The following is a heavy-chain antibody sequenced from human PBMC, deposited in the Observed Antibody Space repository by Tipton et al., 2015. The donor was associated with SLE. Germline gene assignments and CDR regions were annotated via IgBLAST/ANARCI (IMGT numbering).Heavy chain of an antibody. CDR1: GGSISRYY. CDR3: ARDLRGARGLDY. V-gene: IGHV4-59*01. J-gene: IGHJ4*02. D-gene: IGHD4/OR15-4a*01. Sequence: TLSLTCTVSGGSISRYYWSWIRQPPGKGLEWIGYIYYSGSTNYNPSLKSRVTISVDTTKNQFSLKLSSVTAADTAVYYCARDLRGARGLDYWGQGTLVAVSS. CDR2: IYYSGST.